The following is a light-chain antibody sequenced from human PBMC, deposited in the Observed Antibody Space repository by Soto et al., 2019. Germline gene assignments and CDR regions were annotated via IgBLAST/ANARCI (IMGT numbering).Light chain of an antibody. CDR1: KLEDKY. CDR3: QTWDITTGV. J-gene: IGLJ1*01. Sequence: SYELTQPPSVSVSPGQTATITCSGDKLEDKYVSWYQQKPGQSPVLVIYQDTKRPSGIPERFSGSNSGNTATPTISGTQAMDEADYYCQTWDITTGVFGTGTKVTVL. V-gene: IGLV3-1*01. CDR2: QDT.